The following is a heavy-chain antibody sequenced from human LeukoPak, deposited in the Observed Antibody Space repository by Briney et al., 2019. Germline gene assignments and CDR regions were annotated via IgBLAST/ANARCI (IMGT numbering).Heavy chain of an antibody. Sequence: PGGSLRLSCAASGFTFSSYGMHWVRQAPGKGLEWVAVISYDGSNKYYADSVKGRFTISSDNSKNTLYLQMNSLRAEDTAVYYCAKSFPAAGTFGDYWGQGTLVTVSS. V-gene: IGHV3-30*18. CDR3: AKSFPAAGTFGDY. CDR2: ISYDGSNK. J-gene: IGHJ4*02. D-gene: IGHD6-13*01. CDR1: GFTFSSYG.